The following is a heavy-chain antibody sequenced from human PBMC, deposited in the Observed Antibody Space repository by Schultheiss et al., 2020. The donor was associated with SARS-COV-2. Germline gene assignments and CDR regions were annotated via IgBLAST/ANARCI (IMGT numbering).Heavy chain of an antibody. V-gene: IGHV1-18*01. CDR1: GGTFSSYG. J-gene: IGHJ6*02. Sequence: ASVKVSCKASGGTFSSYGISWVRQAPGQGLEWMGWISAYNGNTNYAQKLQGRVTMTTDTSTSTAYMELRSLRSEDTAVYYCAVTIRFLESWDYYYGMDVWGQGTTVTVSS. CDR3: AVTIRFLESWDYYYGMDV. D-gene: IGHD3-3*01. CDR2: ISAYNGNT.